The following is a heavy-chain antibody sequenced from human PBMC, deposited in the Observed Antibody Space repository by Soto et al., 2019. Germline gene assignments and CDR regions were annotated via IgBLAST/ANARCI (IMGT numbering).Heavy chain of an antibody. Sequence: GESLKISCQGSGYSFASYWFGWVRQLSGKDLEWVGIIYPRYSDTRYSPPFPDQVTISADNSLRTAYLQWISLKASDTALYYCARTRSFAIELFYDGMDVWGQGTTVTVSS. J-gene: IGHJ6*02. CDR2: IYPRYSDT. CDR1: GYSFASYW. D-gene: IGHD3-16*01. CDR3: ARTRSFAIELFYDGMDV. V-gene: IGHV5-51*01.